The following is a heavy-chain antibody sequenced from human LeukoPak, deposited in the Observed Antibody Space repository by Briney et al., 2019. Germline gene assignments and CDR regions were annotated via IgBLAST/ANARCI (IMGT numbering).Heavy chain of an antibody. CDR3: ARELRAFDI. CDR1: GYTFSNYY. V-gene: IGHV1-2*02. J-gene: IGHJ3*02. Sequence: GASVKVSCKASGYTFSNYYLHWVRQAPGQGLEWMGLINPTAGNTYYAQKFQGRVTMTRDTSISTAYMELSRLRSDDTAVYYCARELRAFDIWGQGTMVTVSS. CDR2: INPTAGNT.